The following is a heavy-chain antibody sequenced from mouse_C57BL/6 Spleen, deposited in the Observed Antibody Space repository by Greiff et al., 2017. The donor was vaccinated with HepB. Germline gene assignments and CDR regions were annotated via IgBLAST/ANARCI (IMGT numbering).Heavy chain of an antibody. J-gene: IGHJ1*03. CDR2: INPSSGYT. CDR3: ARSGWDVHWYFDV. CDR1: GYTFTSYT. D-gene: IGHD4-1*01. V-gene: IGHV1-4*01. Sequence: QVQLQQPGAELARPGASVKMSCKASGYTFTSYTMHWVKQRPGQGLEWIGYINPSSGYTKYNQKFKDKATLTADKSSSTAYMQLSSLTSEDSAVYYCARSGWDVHWYFDVWGTGTTVTVSS.